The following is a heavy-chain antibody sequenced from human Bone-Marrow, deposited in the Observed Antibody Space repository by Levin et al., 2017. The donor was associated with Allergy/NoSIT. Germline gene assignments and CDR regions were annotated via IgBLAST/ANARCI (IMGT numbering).Heavy chain of an antibody. CDR2: ISSSSSTI. J-gene: IGHJ4*02. CDR3: ARDGRVIVATMAPYYFDY. CDR1: GFTFSSYS. D-gene: IGHD5-12*01. Sequence: GGSLRLSCAASGFTFSSYSMNWVRQAPGKGLEWVSYISSSSSTIYYADSVKGRFTISRDNAKNSLYLQMNSLRDEDTAVYYCARDGRVIVATMAPYYFDYWGQGTLVTVSS. V-gene: IGHV3-48*02.